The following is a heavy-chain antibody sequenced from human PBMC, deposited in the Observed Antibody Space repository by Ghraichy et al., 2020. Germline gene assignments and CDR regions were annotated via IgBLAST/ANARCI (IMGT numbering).Heavy chain of an antibody. Sequence: GGSLRLSCAASGFTFSNYAMNWVRQAPGKGPEWVSYIGISSALIYYADSVKGRFTISRDNAKNSLYLQMNSLRDEDTAVYYCARVPSAPQYCTNGVCPYFDYWGQGTLLTVSS. CDR2: IGISSALI. D-gene: IGHD2-8*01. CDR1: GFTFSNYA. J-gene: IGHJ4*02. V-gene: IGHV3-48*02. CDR3: ARVPSAPQYCTNGVCPYFDY.